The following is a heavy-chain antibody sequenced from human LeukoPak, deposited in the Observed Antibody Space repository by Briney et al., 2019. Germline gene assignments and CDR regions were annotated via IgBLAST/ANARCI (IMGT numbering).Heavy chain of an antibody. D-gene: IGHD2-21*02. Sequence: ASVKVSCKASGYTFTSYYMLWVRQAPGQGLEWMGIINPSGGSTSYAQKFQGRVTMTRDMSTSTVYMELSSLRSEDTAVYYCARDWDIVVVTAGRSEDAFDIWGQGTMVTVSS. V-gene: IGHV1-46*01. CDR1: GYTFTSYY. CDR2: INPSGGST. J-gene: IGHJ3*02. CDR3: ARDWDIVVVTAGRSEDAFDI.